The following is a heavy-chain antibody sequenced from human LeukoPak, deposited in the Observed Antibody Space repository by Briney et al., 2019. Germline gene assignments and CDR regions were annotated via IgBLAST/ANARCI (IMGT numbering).Heavy chain of an antibody. D-gene: IGHD6-13*01. Sequence: GGSLRLSCAASGFTFSSYWMSWVRQAPGKGLEWVAHIKQDGSEKYYVDSVKGRFTISRDNAKNSLYLQMNSLRAEDTAVYYCARTSGRSSWYSYYYYGMDVWGQGTTVTVSS. J-gene: IGHJ6*02. CDR3: ARTSGRSSWYSYYYYGMDV. CDR1: GFTFSSYW. CDR2: IKQDGSEK. V-gene: IGHV3-7*01.